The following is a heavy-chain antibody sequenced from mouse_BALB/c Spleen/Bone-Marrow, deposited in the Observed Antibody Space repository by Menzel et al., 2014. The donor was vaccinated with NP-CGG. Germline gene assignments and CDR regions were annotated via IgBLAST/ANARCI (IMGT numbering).Heavy chain of an antibody. V-gene: IGHV1-54*01. CDR3: ARELGRRAMDY. D-gene: IGHD4-1*01. CDR1: GYAFTNYW. J-gene: IGHJ4*01. Sequence: QVHVKQSGAELVRPGTSGQVSCKASGYAFTNYWIEWIKQRPGQGLEWIGVINPGSGGANYNEKFKGKATQTADKSSSTAYIQFSSLTSDDSAVYFCARELGRRAMDYWGQGTSVTVSS. CDR2: INPGSGGA.